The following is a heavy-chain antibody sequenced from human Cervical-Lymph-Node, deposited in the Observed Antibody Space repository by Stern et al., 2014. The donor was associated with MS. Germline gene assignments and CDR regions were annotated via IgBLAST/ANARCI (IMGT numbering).Heavy chain of an antibody. CDR3: ARDWNDVGFYQYGLDV. Sequence: QLQLQESGPGLVKPSGTLSLTCAVSGDSISRSNWWSWVRQPPGKGLEWVGDIYHRGNTNYNPSLKSRVTISVDKSKNHFSLKLRSVTAADTAVYYCARDWNDVGFYQYGLDVWGQGTTVTVSS. CDR1: GDSISRSNW. V-gene: IGHV4-4*02. D-gene: IGHD1-1*01. CDR2: IYHRGNT. J-gene: IGHJ6*02.